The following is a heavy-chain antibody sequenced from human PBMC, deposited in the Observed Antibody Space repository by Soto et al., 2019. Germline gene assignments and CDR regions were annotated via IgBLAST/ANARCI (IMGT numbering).Heavy chain of an antibody. Sequence: PGESLKISCKGSGYSFTSYWIGWVRQMPGKGLEWMGIIYPGDSDTRYSPSFQGQVTISADKSISTAYLQWSSLKASDTAMYYCARLRISRGAVVVVAAPYYYYGMDVWGQGTTVTVSS. CDR3: ARLRISRGAVVVVAAPYYYYGMDV. CDR2: IYPGDSDT. V-gene: IGHV5-51*01. CDR1: GYSFTSYW. J-gene: IGHJ6*02. D-gene: IGHD2-15*01.